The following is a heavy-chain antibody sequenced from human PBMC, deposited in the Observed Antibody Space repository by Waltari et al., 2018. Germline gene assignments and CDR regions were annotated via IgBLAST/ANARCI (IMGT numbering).Heavy chain of an antibody. CDR1: GFTFNSYW. Sequence: EVQLVESGGGLVQPGGSLRLSCAAAGFTFNSYWMHWVSQAPGKGLVWGARINPDGSGTDYGDSVKGRFTRSRDNAKNTLYLQLNSLRAEDTAVYYCARGWQSIDYWGQGTLITVSS. J-gene: IGHJ4*02. V-gene: IGHV3-74*01. CDR3: ARGWQSIDY. CDR2: INPDGSGT.